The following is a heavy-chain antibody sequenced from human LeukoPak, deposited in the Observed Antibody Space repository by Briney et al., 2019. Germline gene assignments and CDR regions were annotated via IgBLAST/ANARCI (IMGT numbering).Heavy chain of an antibody. CDR1: GGSFSGYY. Sequence: PSETLSLTCAVYGGSFSGYYWSWIRQPPGKGLEWIGEINHSGSTNYNPSLKSRVTISVDTSKNQFSLKLSSVTAADTAVYYCARGRGLGLRAVAGTRYFDLWGRGTLVTVSS. J-gene: IGHJ2*01. CDR2: INHSGST. D-gene: IGHD6-19*01. V-gene: IGHV4-34*01. CDR3: ARGRGLGLRAVAGTRYFDL.